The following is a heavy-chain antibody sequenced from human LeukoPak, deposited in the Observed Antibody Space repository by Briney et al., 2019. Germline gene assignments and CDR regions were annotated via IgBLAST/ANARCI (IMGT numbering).Heavy chain of an antibody. CDR1: GGSIGSYY. Sequence: SETLSLTWTVSGGSIGSYYWSWIRQPPGKGLEWIGYNYYSGSTNYNPSLKSRVTISVDTSKNQFSLKLSSVTAADTAVYYCASSRLELAVFDFWGQGTLVTVSS. CDR3: ASSRLELAVFDF. V-gene: IGHV4-59*08. CDR2: NYYSGST. D-gene: IGHD1-1*01. J-gene: IGHJ4*02.